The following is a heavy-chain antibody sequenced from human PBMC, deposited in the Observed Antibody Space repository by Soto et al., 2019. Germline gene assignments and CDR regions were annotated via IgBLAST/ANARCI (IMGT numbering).Heavy chain of an antibody. D-gene: IGHD6-19*01. V-gene: IGHV4-30-2*01. Sequence: SETLSLTCAVSGGSISSGGYSWSWIRQPPGKGLEWIGYIYHSGSTNYNPSLKSRVTISVDTSKNQFSLKLSSVTAADTAVYYCARTAVAGSSPSFDYWGQGTLVTVSS. CDR2: IYHSGST. CDR3: ARTAVAGSSPSFDY. J-gene: IGHJ4*02. CDR1: GGSISSGGYS.